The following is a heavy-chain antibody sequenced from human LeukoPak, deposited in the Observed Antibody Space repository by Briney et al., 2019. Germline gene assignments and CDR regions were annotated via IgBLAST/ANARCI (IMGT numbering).Heavy chain of an antibody. D-gene: IGHD2-2*01. CDR2: IYYSGST. Sequence: SETLSLTCAVSGGSISSGGYSWSWIRQPPGKGLEWIGYIYYSGSTYYNPSLKSRVTISVDTSKNQFSLKLSSVTAADTAVYYCARRRRYCSSTSCYGRAWFDPWGQGTLVTVSS. CDR3: ARRRRYCSSTSCYGRAWFDP. CDR1: GGSISSGGYS. V-gene: IGHV4-30-4*07. J-gene: IGHJ5*02.